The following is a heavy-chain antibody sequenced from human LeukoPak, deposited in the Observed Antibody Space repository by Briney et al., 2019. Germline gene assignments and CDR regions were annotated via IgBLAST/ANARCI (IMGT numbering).Heavy chain of an antibody. Sequence: GRSLRLSCAASGFTFSSYGMHWVRQAPGKGLEWVAVISYDGSNKYYADSVKGRFTISRDNSKNTLYLQMNSLRAEDTAVYYCARGQWELLRGTVDYWGQGTLVTVSS. CDR2: ISYDGSNK. J-gene: IGHJ4*02. V-gene: IGHV3-30*03. CDR1: GFTFSSYG. D-gene: IGHD1-26*01. CDR3: ARGQWELLRGTVDY.